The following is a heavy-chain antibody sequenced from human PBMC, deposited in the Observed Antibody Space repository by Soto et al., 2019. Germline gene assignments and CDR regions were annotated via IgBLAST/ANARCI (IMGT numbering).Heavy chain of an antibody. CDR1: GGSFSGYY. J-gene: IGHJ5*02. V-gene: IGHV4-34*01. Sequence: QVQQQQWGAGLLKPSETLSLTCAVYGGSFSGYYWSWIRQPPGKGLAWIGEINPSGSTNYNPSLKSRVTISVDTSKNQFSLKLSSVTAADTAVYYCARGRVGATNWNWFDPWGQGTLVTVSS. CDR2: INPSGST. CDR3: ARGRVGATNWNWFDP. D-gene: IGHD1-26*01.